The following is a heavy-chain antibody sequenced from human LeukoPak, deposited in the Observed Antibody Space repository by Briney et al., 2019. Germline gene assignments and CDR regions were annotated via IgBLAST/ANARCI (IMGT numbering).Heavy chain of an antibody. CDR3: AKGGEQQLDFYFDY. CDR1: GFTFDDYA. J-gene: IGHJ4*02. D-gene: IGHD6-13*01. V-gene: IGHV3-9*03. CDR2: ISWNSGSI. Sequence: GGSLRLSCAASGFTFDDYAMHWVRQAPGKGLEWVSGISWNSGSIGYADSVKGRFTISRDNAKNSLYLQMNSLRAEDMALYYCAKGGEQQLDFYFDYWGQGTLVTVSS.